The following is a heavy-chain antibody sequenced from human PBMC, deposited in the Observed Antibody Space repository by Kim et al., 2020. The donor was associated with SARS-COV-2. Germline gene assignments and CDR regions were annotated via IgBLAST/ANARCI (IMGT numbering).Heavy chain of an antibody. J-gene: IGHJ3*02. CDR3: ARGPTRYDVSSGYALDI. Sequence: SETLSLTCTVSGDSVTSGGYYWSWIRQHPAKGLEWIGYIFYTGITDYNAPLKSRLTISVDPSKNQFYLKLNSVTAADTAVYYCARGPTRYDVSSGYALDIWGQGTMVSVSS. CDR2: IFYTGIT. V-gene: IGHV4-31*03. D-gene: IGHD3-3*01. CDR1: GDSVTSGGYY.